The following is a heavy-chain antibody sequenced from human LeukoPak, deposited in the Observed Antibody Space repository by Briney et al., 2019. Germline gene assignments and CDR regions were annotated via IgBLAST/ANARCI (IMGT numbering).Heavy chain of an antibody. D-gene: IGHD3-3*01. V-gene: IGHV4-59*08. CDR1: GVSINNYY. Sequence: SETLSLTCTVSGVSINNYYWSWVRQPPGKGLEWVGYVYYSGITNSNASLNSRVTISVDTSKNQFFLKLTSVTAADTAVYFCARHLYDYYFDYWGQGTLVTVSS. CDR3: ARHLYDYYFDY. J-gene: IGHJ4*02. CDR2: VYYSGIT.